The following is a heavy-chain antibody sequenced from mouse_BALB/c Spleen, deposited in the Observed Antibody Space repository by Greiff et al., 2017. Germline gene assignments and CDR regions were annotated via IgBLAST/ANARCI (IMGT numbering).Heavy chain of an antibody. J-gene: IGHJ1*01. CDR3: ARVPYYGNYVWYFDV. CDR1: GFSLTGYG. CDR2: IWGDGST. Sequence: VKLVESGPGLVAPSQSLSITCTVSGFSLTGYGVNWVRQPPGKGLEWLGMIWGDGSTDYNSALKSRLSISKDNSKSQVFLKMNSLQTDDTARYYCARVPYYGNYVWYFDVWGAGTTVTVSS. D-gene: IGHD2-10*01. V-gene: IGHV2-6-7*01.